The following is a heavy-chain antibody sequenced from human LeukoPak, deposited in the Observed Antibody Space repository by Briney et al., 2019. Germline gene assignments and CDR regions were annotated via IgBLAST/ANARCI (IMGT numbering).Heavy chain of an antibody. J-gene: IGHJ4*02. V-gene: IGHV3-48*01. Sequence: AGGSLRLSCAASGFTFSSNHMNWVRQAPGKGLDWLSYVHSTSGSIHYADSVKGRFTISRDNAKNSLYLQMNSLRAEDTAVYYCSRVVQDVTGADYWGQGTQVIVSS. CDR3: SRVVQDVTGADY. CDR1: GFTFSSNH. CDR2: VHSTSGSI. D-gene: IGHD3-9*01.